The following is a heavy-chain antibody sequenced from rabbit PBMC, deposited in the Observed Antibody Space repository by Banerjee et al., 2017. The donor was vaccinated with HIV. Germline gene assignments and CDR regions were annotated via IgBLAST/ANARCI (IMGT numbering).Heavy chain of an antibody. CDR1: GIDFSSYG. V-gene: IGHV1S40*01. J-gene: IGHJ4*01. Sequence: QSLEESGGDLVKPGASLTLTCTASGIDFSSYGISWVRQAPGKGLEWIACIDAGSSGSTYYASWAKGRFTISKTSSTTVTLQMTSLTAADTATYFCARDTYSGDVYAYGMNLWGPGTLVTVS. D-gene: IGHD6-1*01. CDR2: IDAGSSGST. CDR3: ARDTYSGDVYAYGMNL.